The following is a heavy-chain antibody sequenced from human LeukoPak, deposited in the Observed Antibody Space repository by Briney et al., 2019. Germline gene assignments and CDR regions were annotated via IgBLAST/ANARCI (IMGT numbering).Heavy chain of an antibody. CDR1: GFTFNNYG. V-gene: IGHV3-23*01. Sequence: GSLRLSCAASGFTFNNYGMGWVRQAPGKGLEWVATIGTSGANTYHADSVKGRFTISRDNSKSTLYLQMNSLRAEDTAVYHCAKKSGDHFHFDFWGQGTLVTVSS. CDR2: IGTSGANT. CDR3: AKKSGDHFHFDF. D-gene: IGHD2-21*01. J-gene: IGHJ4*02.